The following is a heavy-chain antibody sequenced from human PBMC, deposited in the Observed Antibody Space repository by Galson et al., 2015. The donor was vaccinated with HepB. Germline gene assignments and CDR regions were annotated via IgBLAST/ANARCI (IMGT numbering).Heavy chain of an antibody. CDR3: ASAGIITNSGEFDY. D-gene: IGHD3-22*01. Sequence: SLRLSGAASEVTFSSYAMTWVRQAPGKGLEWVSGISSSGGSTYYADSVKGRYTISRDNSKNTLYLQMNSLRAEDTAVYYCASAGIITNSGEFDYWGPGTLVAVSS. J-gene: IGHJ4*02. V-gene: IGHV3-23*01. CDR2: ISSSGGST. CDR1: EVTFSSYA.